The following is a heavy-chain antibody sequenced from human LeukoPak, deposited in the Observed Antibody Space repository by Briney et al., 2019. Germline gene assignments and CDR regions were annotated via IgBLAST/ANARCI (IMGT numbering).Heavy chain of an antibody. CDR3: ARGDSSGYSNHY. V-gene: IGHV3-21*04. Sequence: GGSLRLSCAASGFTFSSYSMNWVRQAPGKGLEWVSAISGSGGSTYYADSVKGRFTISRDNAKNSLYLQMNSLRAEDTAVYYCARGDSSGYSNHYWGQGTLVTVSS. D-gene: IGHD3-22*01. CDR1: GFTFSSYS. CDR2: ISGSGGST. J-gene: IGHJ4*02.